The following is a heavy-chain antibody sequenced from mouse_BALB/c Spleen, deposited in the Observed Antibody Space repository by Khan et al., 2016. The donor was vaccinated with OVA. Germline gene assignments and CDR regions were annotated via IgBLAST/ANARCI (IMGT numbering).Heavy chain of an antibody. D-gene: IGHD1-1*01. CDR2: IDPFNGGT. J-gene: IGHJ4*01. Sequence: EVQLQQSGPELMKPGASVKISCKASGYSFTSYYIHWVKQSHGKSLEWIGYIDPFNGGTSYNQKFKGKATLTLDKSSSTAYMHLTSLTSEDSAVYYCARGGLELRACAMEYWGQGTSVTVSS. CDR3: ARGGLELRACAMEY. CDR1: GYSFTSYY. V-gene: IGHV1S135*01.